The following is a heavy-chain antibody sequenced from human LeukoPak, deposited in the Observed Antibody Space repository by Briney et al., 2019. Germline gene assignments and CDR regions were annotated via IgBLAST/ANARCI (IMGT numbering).Heavy chain of an antibody. CDR1: GGSISSGGYS. J-gene: IGHJ5*02. D-gene: IGHD3-10*01. Sequence: SETLSLTCTVSGGSISSGGYSWSWIRQPPGKGLEWIGYIYHSGSTYYNPSHKSRVTISLDRSKNQFSLKLTSVTAADTAVYYCATVAMVRGSVFDPWGQGTLVTVSS. CDR3: ATVAMVRGSVFDP. V-gene: IGHV4-30-2*01. CDR2: IYHSGST.